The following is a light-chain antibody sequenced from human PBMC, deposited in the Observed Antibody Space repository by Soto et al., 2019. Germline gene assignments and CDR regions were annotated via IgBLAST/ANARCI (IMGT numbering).Light chain of an antibody. CDR3: QQYNNWPLT. CDR2: GAS. CDR1: QTVTSSY. V-gene: IGKV3-20*01. J-gene: IGKJ4*02. Sequence: EIELTQSPGTLSLSPGEGATLSCNASQTVTSSYLSWYQQKPGQAPRLLIYGASSRATGSADRFSGSGSGTEFTLTISSLQSEDFAVYYCQQYNNWPLTFGGGTKVDIK.